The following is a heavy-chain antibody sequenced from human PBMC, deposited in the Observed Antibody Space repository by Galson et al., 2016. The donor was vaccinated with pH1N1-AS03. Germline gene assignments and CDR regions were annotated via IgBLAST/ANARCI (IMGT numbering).Heavy chain of an antibody. CDR2: ISFDGTNK. CDR3: ANDFNYDFWSGYSFY. J-gene: IGHJ4*02. D-gene: IGHD3/OR15-3a*01. CDR1: GFTISNFG. V-gene: IGHV3-30*18. Sequence: SLRLPCAASGFTISNFGMLWVRQAPGQGLEWVAIISFDGTNKYYADSVKGRFSISRDNSKNTLFLQMSALRAEDTAVYYCANDFNYDFWSGYSFYWGQGALVTASS.